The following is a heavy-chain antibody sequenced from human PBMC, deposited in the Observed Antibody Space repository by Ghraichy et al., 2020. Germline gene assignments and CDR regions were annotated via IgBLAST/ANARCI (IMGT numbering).Heavy chain of an antibody. CDR2: ISYSGST. Sequence: SETLSLTCTVFGGSIRSGDYYWSWVRQPPGKGLEWIGYISYSGSTYYNPSLKSRVTISVDTSKNQLSLNLSSVTAADTAVYYCATFRDSYGYYYGMDVWGQGTTVTVSS. CDR3: ATFRDSYGYYYGMDV. V-gene: IGHV4-30-4*01. J-gene: IGHJ6*02. CDR1: GGSIRSGDYY. D-gene: IGHD5-18*01.